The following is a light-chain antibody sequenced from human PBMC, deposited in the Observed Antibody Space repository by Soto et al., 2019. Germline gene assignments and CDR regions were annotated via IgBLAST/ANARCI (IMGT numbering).Light chain of an antibody. CDR2: AAS. J-gene: IGKJ4*01. CDR1: QDIRNW. CDR3: QQTNSFPLT. Sequence: DLQLTQSPSSVSASVGDRVTMTCRASQDIRNWLVWYQQKPGKAPNLLIYAASDLQTGVQSRFSGSGYGADFTLTITSLQPEDVASYYCQQTNSFPLTFGGGTKVELK. V-gene: IGKV1D-12*01.